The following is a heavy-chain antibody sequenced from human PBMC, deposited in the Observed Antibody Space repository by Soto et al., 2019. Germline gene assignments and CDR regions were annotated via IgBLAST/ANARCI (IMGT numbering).Heavy chain of an antibody. CDR3: ARAYYYDSSGYSPETFDI. Sequence: QVQLVQSGAEVKKPGSSVKVSCKASGGTFSSYAISWVRQAPGQGLEWMGGIIPIFGTANYAQKFQGRVTITADESTSTAYMELSSVRSEDTAVYYCARAYYYDSSGYSPETFDIWGQGTMVTVSS. D-gene: IGHD3-22*01. CDR1: GGTFSSYA. CDR2: IIPIFGTA. J-gene: IGHJ3*02. V-gene: IGHV1-69*01.